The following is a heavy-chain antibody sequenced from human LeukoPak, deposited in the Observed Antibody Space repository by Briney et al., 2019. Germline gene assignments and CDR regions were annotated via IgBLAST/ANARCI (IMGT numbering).Heavy chain of an antibody. J-gene: IGHJ3*02. CDR3: ASTLDTDDAFDI. CDR1: GYTFTSYD. D-gene: IGHD5-18*01. V-gene: IGHV1-8*01. Sequence: GASVKVSCKASGYTFTSYDINWVRQATGQGLEWMGWMNPNSGNTGYAQKFQGRVTMTRNTSISTAYMELSSLRSEGTAVYYCASTLDTDDAFDIWGQGTMVTVSS. CDR2: MNPNSGNT.